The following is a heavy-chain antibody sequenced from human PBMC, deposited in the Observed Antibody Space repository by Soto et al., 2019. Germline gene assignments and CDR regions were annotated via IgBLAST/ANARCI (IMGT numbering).Heavy chain of an antibody. J-gene: IGHJ4*02. CDR2: VYYSGRT. D-gene: IGHD6-13*01. CDR3: ARVGLAAAGAPDY. V-gene: IGHV4-31*02. CDR1: DDSVNSIGYY. Sequence: SETLSLTCDVSDDSVNSIGYYWTWIRQHPGKGLEWIGCVYYSGRTYYNPSLKSRLGMSLGTSKNQFSLKMTSMTAADTAVYYCARVGLAAAGAPDYWGQGTLVIVSS.